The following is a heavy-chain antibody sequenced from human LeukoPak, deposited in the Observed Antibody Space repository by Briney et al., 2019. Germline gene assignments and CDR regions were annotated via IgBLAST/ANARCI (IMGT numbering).Heavy chain of an antibody. CDR1: GFTFSSYA. CDR2: ISSSSSYI. Sequence: GGSLRLSCAASGFTFSSYAMSWVRQAPGKGLEWVSSISSSSSYIYYADSVKGRFTISRDNAKNSLYLQMNSLRAEDTAVYYCARFGDSSGSSVDYWGQGTLVTVSS. V-gene: IGHV3-21*01. J-gene: IGHJ4*02. CDR3: ARFGDSSGSSVDY. D-gene: IGHD3-22*01.